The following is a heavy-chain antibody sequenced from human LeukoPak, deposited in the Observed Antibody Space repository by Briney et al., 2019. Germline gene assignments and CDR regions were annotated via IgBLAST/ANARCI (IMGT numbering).Heavy chain of an antibody. CDR3: ARQNVLLWFGEG. J-gene: IGHJ4*02. CDR2: IYYSGST. V-gene: IGHV4-39*01. D-gene: IGHD3-10*01. Sequence: PPETLSLTCTVPGGSISSSSYYWGWIRHPPGKGLGWIGSIYYSGSTYYNPSLKSRVTISVDTSKNQFSLKLSSVTAADTAVYYCARQNVLLWFGEGWGQGTLVTVSS. CDR1: GGSISSSSYY.